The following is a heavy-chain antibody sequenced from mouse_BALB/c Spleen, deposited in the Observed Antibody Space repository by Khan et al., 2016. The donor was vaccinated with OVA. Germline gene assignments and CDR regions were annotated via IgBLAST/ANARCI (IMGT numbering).Heavy chain of an antibody. CDR2: ITSGGSYT. D-gene: IGHD1-1*01. V-gene: IGHV5-6-4*01. CDR1: GFTFSSYS. CDR3: TRDRNYYGSSFYFDY. Sequence: EVELVESGGGLVKPGGSLRLSCEASGFTFSSYSMSWVRQTPEKRLEWVATITSGGSYTYYPDRVQGRFTISRDNAKNTLYLQMSSLKSEDTAIYYCTRDRNYYGSSFYFDYWGQGTTLTVSS. J-gene: IGHJ2*01.